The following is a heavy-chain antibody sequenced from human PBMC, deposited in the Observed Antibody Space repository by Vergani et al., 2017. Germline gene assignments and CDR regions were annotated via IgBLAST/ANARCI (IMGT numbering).Heavy chain of an antibody. J-gene: IGHJ4*02. CDR2: IYYSGST. CDR3: ARGGDMAGGVSFAY. CDR1: GGSISSYY. D-gene: IGHD3-16*01. Sequence: QVQLQESGPGLVKPSETLSLTCTVSGGSISSYYWSWIRQPPGKGLEWIGYIYYSGSTNYNPSLKSRVTISVDTSKNQFSLKLSSVTAADTAVYYCARGGDMAGGVSFAYWGQGTLVTVSS. V-gene: IGHV4-59*01.